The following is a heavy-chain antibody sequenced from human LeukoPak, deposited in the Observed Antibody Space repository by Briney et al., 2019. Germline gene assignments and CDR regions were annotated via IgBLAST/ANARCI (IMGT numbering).Heavy chain of an antibody. J-gene: IGHJ4*02. V-gene: IGHV1-2*02. D-gene: IGHD3-16*02. Sequence: ASVKVSCKASGYTFTGYYMHWVRQAPGQGLEWMGWINPNSGGTNYAQKFQGRVTMTRDTSISTAYMELSRLRSDDTAVYYCARDAGNDYVWGSYRSNDLDYWGQGTLVTVSS. CDR1: GYTFTGYY. CDR2: INPNSGGT. CDR3: ARDAGNDYVWGSYRSNDLDY.